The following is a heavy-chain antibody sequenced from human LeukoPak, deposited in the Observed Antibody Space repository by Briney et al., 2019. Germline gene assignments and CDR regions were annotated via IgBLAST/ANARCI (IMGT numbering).Heavy chain of an antibody. D-gene: IGHD6-19*01. J-gene: IGHJ4*02. V-gene: IGHV3-7*01. CDR3: AREGEIAVAATHYFDY. Sequence: GGSLRLSCAVSGFSSSTAWMTWVRQAPGKGLEWVADIRQDGSDKYYVDAVKGRFIISRDKAKNSVSLHMNRLTVEDTAVYYCAREGEIAVAATHYFDYWGQGTLVTVSS. CDR1: GFSSSTAW. CDR2: IRQDGSDK.